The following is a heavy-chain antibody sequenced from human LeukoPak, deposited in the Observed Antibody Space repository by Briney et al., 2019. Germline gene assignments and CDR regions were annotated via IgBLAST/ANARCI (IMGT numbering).Heavy chain of an antibody. J-gene: IGHJ6*03. Sequence: SETLSLTCTVSSGSVSNSNYYWGWIRQPPGKGLEWIGSIYYSGSTYYNPSLESRVTISVDTSKNQSSLKLSSVTAADTAVYYCARETSQKGAHYMDVWGKGTTVTISS. CDR3: ARETSQKGAHYMDV. CDR2: IYYSGST. CDR1: SGSVSNSNYY. D-gene: IGHD3-16*01. V-gene: IGHV4-39*07.